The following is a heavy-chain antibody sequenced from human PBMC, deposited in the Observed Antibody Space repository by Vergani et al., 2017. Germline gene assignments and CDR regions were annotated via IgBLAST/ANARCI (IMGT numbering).Heavy chain of an antibody. Sequence: QVQLVQSGAEVKKPGASVKVSCKASGYTFTGYYMHWVRQAPGQGLEWMGWINPNSGGTNYAQKFQGRVTMTRDTSISTAYMELSRLRSDDTAVYYCAASGIAAAGTSADFDYWGQGTLVTVSS. J-gene: IGHJ4*02. CDR2: INPNSGGT. CDR3: AASGIAAAGTSADFDY. V-gene: IGHV1-2*02. D-gene: IGHD6-13*01. CDR1: GYTFTGYY.